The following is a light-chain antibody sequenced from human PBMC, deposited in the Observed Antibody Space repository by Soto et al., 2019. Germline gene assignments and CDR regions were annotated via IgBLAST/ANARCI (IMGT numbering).Light chain of an antibody. J-gene: IGLJ1*01. CDR1: SSNIGSNY. CDR2: RNN. CDR3: AAWDDSLSGDV. V-gene: IGLV1-47*01. Sequence: QSVLTQPPSASGTLGQRVTISCSGSSSNIGSNYVYWYQQLPGTAPKLLIYRNNQRPSGVPDRFSGSKSGTSASLAISGLRSEDEAYYYCAAWDDSLSGDVFGTGTKVTVL.